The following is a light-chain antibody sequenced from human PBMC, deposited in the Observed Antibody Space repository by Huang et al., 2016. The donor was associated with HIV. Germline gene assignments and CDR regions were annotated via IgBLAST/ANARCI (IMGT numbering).Light chain of an antibody. CDR3: QQYYTFPWT. V-gene: IGKV1D-8*01. J-gene: IGKJ1*01. Sequence: VIWMTQSPSLLSASQGDKVTINCRVSQGIDRYLSWYQQKPGKAPELLISAASTLQGGVPSRFNGSGSGTDFTLTISGLQSEDFANYYCQQYYTFPWTFGQGTEVDVK. CDR2: AAS. CDR1: QGIDRY.